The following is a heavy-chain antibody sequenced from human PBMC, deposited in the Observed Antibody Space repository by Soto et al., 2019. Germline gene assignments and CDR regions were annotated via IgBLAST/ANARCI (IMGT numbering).Heavy chain of an antibody. CDR2: INHSGST. V-gene: IGHV4-34*01. CDR1: GGSFSGYY. J-gene: IGHJ4*02. D-gene: IGHD2-15*01. Sequence: SETLSLTCAVYGGSFSGYYWSWIRQPPGKGLEWIGEINHSGSTNYNPSLKSRVTISVDTSKNQFSLKLSSVTAADTAVYYCARRKRDGYRTWWEPYFDYWGQGTLVTVSS. CDR3: ARRKRDGYRTWWEPYFDY.